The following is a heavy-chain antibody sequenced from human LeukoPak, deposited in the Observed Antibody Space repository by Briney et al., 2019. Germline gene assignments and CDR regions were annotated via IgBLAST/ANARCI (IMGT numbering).Heavy chain of an antibody. J-gene: IGHJ6*02. CDR3: ARQPAEYDYGLDV. CDR2: ISAYNGNT. Sequence: ASVKVSCKASGYTFINYGINWVRQAPGQGLEWMGWISAYNGNTNYAQKVQGRVTMTTDTSTSTAYMELRSLRSGDTAVYYCARQPAEYDYGLDVWGQGTTVTVSS. V-gene: IGHV1-18*01. CDR1: GYTFINYG.